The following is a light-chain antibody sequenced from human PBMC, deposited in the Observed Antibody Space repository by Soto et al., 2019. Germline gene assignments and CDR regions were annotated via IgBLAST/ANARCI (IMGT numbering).Light chain of an antibody. J-gene: IGKJ4*01. Sequence: EIVLTQSPATLSLSPGEIATLSCRASQSVSSYLAWYQQKPGQAPRLLIYDASNRATGIPARFSGSGSGTDFTLNIRSLEPEDFAVYYCQQRRNCPLTFGGGTQVEIK. CDR2: DAS. CDR3: QQRRNCPLT. CDR1: QSVSSY. V-gene: IGKV3-11*01.